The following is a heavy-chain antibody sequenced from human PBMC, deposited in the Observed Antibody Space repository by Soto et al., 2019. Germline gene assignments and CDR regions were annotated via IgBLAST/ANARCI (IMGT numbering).Heavy chain of an antibody. J-gene: IGHJ4*02. CDR3: ARDGSGPFHY. V-gene: IGHV3-66*01. D-gene: IGHD6-19*01. CDR1: GFTVRTND. Sequence: EAQLVESGGGLIQAGGSLRLSCAGSGFTVRTNDMSWVRQAPGKGLERIALIHRVENSKYSDSTYYADSVRDRFTISRVNSKNPVDLQMNDLSAEDTAMYFCARDGSGPFHYWGPGSLVTVSS. CDR2: IHRVENSKYSDST.